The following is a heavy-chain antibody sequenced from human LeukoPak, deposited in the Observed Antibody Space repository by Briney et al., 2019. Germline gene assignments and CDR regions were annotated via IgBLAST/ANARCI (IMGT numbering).Heavy chain of an antibody. D-gene: IGHD1-1*01. CDR3: AKGLSTSYFDF. CDR1: GFTFDDYA. Sequence: PGGSLRLSCAASGFTFDDYAMHWVRQAPGEGLEWVSSISGNSGSTSYADSVKGRFTISRDNSRNTLYLQMNSLRAEDTAIYYCAKGLSTSYFDFWGQGTLVTVSS. CDR2: ISGNSGST. V-gene: IGHV3-23*01. J-gene: IGHJ4*02.